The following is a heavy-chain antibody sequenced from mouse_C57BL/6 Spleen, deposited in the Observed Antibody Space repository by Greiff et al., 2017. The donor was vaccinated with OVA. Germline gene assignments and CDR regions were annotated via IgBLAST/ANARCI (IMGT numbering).Heavy chain of an antibody. CDR1: GYTFTSYW. J-gene: IGHJ1*03. CDR3: ARKGYYSNYWYFDV. CDR2: IDPSDSFT. D-gene: IGHD2-5*01. Sequence: QVQLKQPGAELVKPGASVKLSCKASGYTFTSYWMQWVKQRPGQGLEWIGEIDPSDSFTNSNQKFKGKATLTVDTSSSTAYMQLSSLTSEDSAVYYCARKGYYSNYWYFDVWGTGTTVTVSS. V-gene: IGHV1-50*01.